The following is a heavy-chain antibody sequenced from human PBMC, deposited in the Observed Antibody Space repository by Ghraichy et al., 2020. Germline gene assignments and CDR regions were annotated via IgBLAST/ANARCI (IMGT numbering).Heavy chain of an antibody. J-gene: IGHJ4*02. CDR2: ISGDGGST. CDR3: AKAIFGGHYDSSGPFDY. D-gene: IGHD3-22*01. V-gene: IGHV3-43*02. CDR1: GFTFDDYA. Sequence: GESLNISCAASGFTFDDYAMHWVRQAPGKGLEWVSLISGDGGSTYYADSVKGRFTISRDNSKNSLYLQMNSLRTEDTALYYCAKAIFGGHYDSSGPFDYWGQGTLVTVSS.